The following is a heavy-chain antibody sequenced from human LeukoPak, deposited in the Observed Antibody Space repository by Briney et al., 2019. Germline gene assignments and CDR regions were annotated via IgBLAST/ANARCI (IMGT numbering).Heavy chain of an antibody. D-gene: IGHD2-15*01. Sequence: ASVKVSCKASGYTFTGYYMHWVRRAPGQGLEWMGWINPNSGGTNYAQKFQGRVTMTRDTSISTAYMELSRLRSDDTAVYYCARAGGYCGRISCPYYFDYWGRGSLVAVSS. CDR3: ARAGGYCGRISCPYYFDY. CDR1: GYTFTGYY. J-gene: IGHJ4*02. CDR2: INPNSGGT. V-gene: IGHV1-2*02.